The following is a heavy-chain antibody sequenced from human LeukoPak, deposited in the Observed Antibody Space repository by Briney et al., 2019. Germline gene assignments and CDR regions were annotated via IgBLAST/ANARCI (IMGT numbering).Heavy chain of an antibody. CDR3: AREAGSSGSFDY. CDR2: IYYSGST. J-gene: IGHJ4*02. D-gene: IGHD6-19*01. V-gene: IGHV4-61*01. Sequence: SETLSLTCTVSGVSVSSGSYYWRWIRQPPGKGLEWIGYIYYSGSTKYNPSLKSRVTISADTSKNQFSLKLTSVTAADTAVYYCAREAGSSGSFDYWGQGTLVTVSS. CDR1: GVSVSSGSYY.